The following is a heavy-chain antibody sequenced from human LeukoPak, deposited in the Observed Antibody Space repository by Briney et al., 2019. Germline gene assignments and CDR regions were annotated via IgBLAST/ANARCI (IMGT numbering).Heavy chain of an antibody. Sequence: PSETLSLTCTVSGGSISSYYWSWIRQPAGKGLEWIGRIYTSGSTNYNASLKSRVSMSVDTSKNQFSLKLSSVTAADTAVFYCARENSGIYREFDYWGQGTLVTVSS. CDR3: ARENSGIYREFDY. CDR2: IYTSGST. CDR1: GGSISSYY. D-gene: IGHD1-26*01. J-gene: IGHJ4*02. V-gene: IGHV4-4*07.